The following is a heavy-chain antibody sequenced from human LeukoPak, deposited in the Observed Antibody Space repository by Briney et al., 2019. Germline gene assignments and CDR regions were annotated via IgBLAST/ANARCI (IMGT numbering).Heavy chain of an antibody. CDR1: GYTFTGYY. D-gene: IGHD2-8*01. J-gene: IGHJ4*02. V-gene: IGHV1-2*02. CDR2: INPNSGGT. CDR3: ARDRTNDYGDY. Sequence: ASVKVSCKASGYTFTGYYMHWVRQAPGQGLEWMGWINPNSGGTNYAQKFQGRVTMTRDTSIRPAYMELNRLKSDDTAVYYCARDRTNDYGDYWGQGTLVTVSS.